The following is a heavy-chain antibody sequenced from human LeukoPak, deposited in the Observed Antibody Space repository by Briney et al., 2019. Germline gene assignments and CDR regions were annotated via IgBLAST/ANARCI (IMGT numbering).Heavy chain of an antibody. CDR3: ARDLSPVVRASPMGY. CDR1: GFTFSSYA. Sequence: PGGSLRLSCSASGFTFSSYAMLWVRQAPGKGLEYVSTISSNGGSTYYADSVKGGFTISSDTSKNTLYLQMNSLRAEDTAVYYCARDLSPVVRASPMGYWGQGTPVTVSS. CDR2: ISSNGGST. D-gene: IGHD3-10*01. V-gene: IGHV3-64*04. J-gene: IGHJ4*02.